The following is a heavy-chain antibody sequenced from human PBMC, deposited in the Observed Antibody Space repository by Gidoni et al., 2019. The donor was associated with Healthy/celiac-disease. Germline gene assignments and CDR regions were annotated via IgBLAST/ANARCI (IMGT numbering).Heavy chain of an antibody. Sequence: QVQLQESGPGLVKPSETLSLPCTVPGGSISSYYWSWIRQPPGKGLEWIGYIYYSGSTNYNPSLKSRVTISVDTSKNQFSLKLSSVTAADTAVYYCARGYSYAVDYWGQGTLVTVSS. CDR3: ARGYSYAVDY. D-gene: IGHD5-18*01. CDR1: GGSISSYY. CDR2: IYYSGST. J-gene: IGHJ4*02. V-gene: IGHV4-59*01.